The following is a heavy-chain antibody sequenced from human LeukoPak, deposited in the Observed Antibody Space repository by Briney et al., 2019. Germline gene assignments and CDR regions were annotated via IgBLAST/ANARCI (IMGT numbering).Heavy chain of an antibody. Sequence: ASVKVSCKASGYTFTGYYMHWVRQAPGQGLEWMGWINPNSGGTNYAQKFQGRVTMTRDMSTSTVYMELSSLRSEDTAVYYCARDPSKTTVTTAGAFYYMDVWGKGTTVTVSS. V-gene: IGHV1-2*02. D-gene: IGHD4-17*01. J-gene: IGHJ6*03. CDR2: INPNSGGT. CDR1: GYTFTGYY. CDR3: ARDPSKTTVTTAGAFYYMDV.